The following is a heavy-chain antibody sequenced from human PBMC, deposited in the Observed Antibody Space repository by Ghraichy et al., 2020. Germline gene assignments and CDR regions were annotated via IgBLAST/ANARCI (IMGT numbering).Heavy chain of an antibody. CDR2: IYYSGST. D-gene: IGHD3-16*02. CDR3: ARDSPLYRGIDY. V-gene: IGHV4-59*01. Sequence: SETLSLTCTVSGGSISSYYWSWIRQPPGKGLEWIGYIYYSGSTNYNPSLKSRVTISVDTSKNQFSLKLSSVTAADTAVYYCARDSPLYRGIDYWGQGTLVTVSS. J-gene: IGHJ4*02. CDR1: GGSISSYY.